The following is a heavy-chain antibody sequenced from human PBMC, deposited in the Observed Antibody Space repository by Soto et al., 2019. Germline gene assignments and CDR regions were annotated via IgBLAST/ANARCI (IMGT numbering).Heavy chain of an antibody. D-gene: IGHD6-13*01. J-gene: IGHJ6*02. Sequence: GSLRLSCAASGFTFSSYAMSWVRQAPGKGLEWVSAISGSGGSTYYADSVEGRFTISRDNSKSTLYLQMYSLRAEDTAVYYCAKTYSSTDYYYYYGMDVWGQGTTVTVSS. V-gene: IGHV3-23*01. CDR3: AKTYSSTDYYYYYGMDV. CDR2: ISGSGGST. CDR1: GFTFSSYA.